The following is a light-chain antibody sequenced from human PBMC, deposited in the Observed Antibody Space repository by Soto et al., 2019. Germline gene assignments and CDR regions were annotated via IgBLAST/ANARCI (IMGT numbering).Light chain of an antibody. CDR3: QSYDSSLGASYV. J-gene: IGLJ1*01. Sequence: QSVLTQPPSVSGAPGQRVTISCTGSSSNIGAGYEVHWYQHLPGKAPKLLIYGNTNRPSGVPDRFSGSKSGTSASLAITGLQDEDEADYYCQSYDSSLGASYVFGGGTKLTVL. CDR1: SSNIGAGYE. CDR2: GNT. V-gene: IGLV1-40*01.